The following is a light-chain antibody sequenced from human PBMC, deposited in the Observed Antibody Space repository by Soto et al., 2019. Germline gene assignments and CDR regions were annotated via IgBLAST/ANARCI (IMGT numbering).Light chain of an antibody. CDR3: HVWDSDRDNPV. J-gene: IGLJ2*01. V-gene: IGLV3-21*04. CDR2: NEV. CDR1: NIGRKS. Sequence: SYVLTQPSSVSVAPGNTASITCGGNNIGRKSVHWYQQKSGQAPVLVIYNEVDRPSGIPERFSGSNYGNTATLTISRVEAGDEAAYYCHVWDSDRDNPVFGGGTKLTVL.